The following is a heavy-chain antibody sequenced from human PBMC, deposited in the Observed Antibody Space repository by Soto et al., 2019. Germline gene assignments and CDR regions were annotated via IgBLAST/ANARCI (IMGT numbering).Heavy chain of an antibody. D-gene: IGHD1-7*01. V-gene: IGHV4-59*01. CDR2: IYYSGNT. CDR1: GGSISGYY. CDR3: GRGEVDRYNWNYGIDY. Sequence: KTSETLSLTCTVSGGSISGYYWSWIRQPPGRGLEWIGYIYYSGNTNYNPSLKSRVTISVDTSKNQFSLKLSSVTAADTAVYYCGRGEVDRYNWNYGIDYWGQGTLVTVSS. J-gene: IGHJ4*02.